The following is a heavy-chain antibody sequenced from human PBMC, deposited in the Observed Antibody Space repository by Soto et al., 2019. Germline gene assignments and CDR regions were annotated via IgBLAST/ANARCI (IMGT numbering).Heavy chain of an antibody. D-gene: IGHD3-16*01. Sequence: PTRVNAANNFTLICSFSWVSLSLCMVGVAWIRQPPGKALEWLGIIYCDDDRPYSPSLKTTVAITKDTYKNQVVVTIPNLDPGDTTTYYRAQIMITWGGVSAHDAFDMWGQGT. CDR1: WVSLSLCMVG. V-gene: IGHV2-5*02. CDR3: AQIMITWGGVSAHDAFDM. J-gene: IGHJ3*02. CDR2: IYCDDDR.